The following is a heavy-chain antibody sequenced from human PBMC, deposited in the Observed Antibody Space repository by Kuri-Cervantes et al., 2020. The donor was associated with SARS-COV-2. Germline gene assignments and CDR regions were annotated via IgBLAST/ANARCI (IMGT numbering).Heavy chain of an antibody. J-gene: IGHJ4*02. CDR3: ARDNSGYDDSFDY. D-gene: IGHD5-12*01. Sequence: GGSLRLSCAASGFTFSSYSMNWVRQAPGKGLEWVSSISSSSSYIYYADSVKGRFTISRDNAKNSLYLQMNSLRAEDTAVYYCARDNSGYDDSFDYWGQGTLVTVAS. CDR2: ISSSSSYI. V-gene: IGHV3-21*01. CDR1: GFTFSSYS.